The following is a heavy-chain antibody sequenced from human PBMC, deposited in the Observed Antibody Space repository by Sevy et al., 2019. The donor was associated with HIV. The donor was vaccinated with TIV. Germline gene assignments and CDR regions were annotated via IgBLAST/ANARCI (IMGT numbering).Heavy chain of an antibody. CDR3: ARYLYGDHVQYFDY. D-gene: IGHD4-17*01. V-gene: IGHV4-39*01. Sequence: SETLSLTCTVSGGSMSSSSYHWGWIRQPPGKGLEWIGSIYYSGSTFYNSSLKSRVTISVDTSKNQFSLKLSSVTAADTAVYYCARYLYGDHVQYFDYWGQGTLVTVSS. J-gene: IGHJ4*02. CDR1: GGSMSSSSYH. CDR2: IYYSGST.